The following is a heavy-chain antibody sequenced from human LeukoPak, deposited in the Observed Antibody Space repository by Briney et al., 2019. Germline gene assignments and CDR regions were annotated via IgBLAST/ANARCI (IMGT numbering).Heavy chain of an antibody. J-gene: IGHJ5*02. D-gene: IGHD2-2*01. Sequence: GGSLRLSCSASGFTFSSYAMHCVRQAPGKGLEWVAVISYDGSNKYFADSVKGRFTISRDNSKNTLYLQMNGLRAEDTTVYYCAKDGCRITSCHVLVDPWGQGTLVTVSS. CDR2: ISYDGSNK. V-gene: IGHV3-30*18. CDR3: AKDGCRITSCHVLVDP. CDR1: GFTFSSYA.